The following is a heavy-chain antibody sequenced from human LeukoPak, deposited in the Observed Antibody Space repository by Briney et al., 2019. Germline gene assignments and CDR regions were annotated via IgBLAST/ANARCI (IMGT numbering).Heavy chain of an antibody. D-gene: IGHD6-19*01. V-gene: IGHV3-66*01. J-gene: IGHJ4*02. CDR3: ARGNTGYSSAWGRDFDY. Sequence: GGSLRLSCAASGFSVSGHYMSWVRQAPGKGLEWVSVLYSGGDTYYADSVKGRFTISRDTSKNTLYLQMNGLRAEGTAVYYCARGNTGYSSAWGRDFDYWGQGTLVTVSS. CDR1: GFSVSGHY. CDR2: LYSGGDT.